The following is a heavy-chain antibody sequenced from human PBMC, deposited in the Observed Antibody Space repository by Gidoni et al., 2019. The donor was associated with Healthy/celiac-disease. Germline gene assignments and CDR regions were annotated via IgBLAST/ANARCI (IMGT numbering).Heavy chain of an antibody. Sequence: QVQLVESGGGVVQPGRSLSLSCADSGFTSSSYGIHWVRQAPGKGLEWVAVISYDGSNKYYADSVKGRFTISRDNSKNTLYLQMNSLRAEDTAVYYCAKDRRYCSSTSCPPPYYYYYMDVWGKGTTVTVSS. J-gene: IGHJ6*03. CDR2: ISYDGSNK. D-gene: IGHD2-2*01. V-gene: IGHV3-30*18. CDR1: GFTSSSYG. CDR3: AKDRRYCSSTSCPPPYYYYYMDV.